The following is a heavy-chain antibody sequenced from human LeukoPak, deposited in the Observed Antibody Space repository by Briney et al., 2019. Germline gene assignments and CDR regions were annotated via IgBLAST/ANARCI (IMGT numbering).Heavy chain of an antibody. J-gene: IGHJ4*02. D-gene: IGHD3-9*01. V-gene: IGHV3-21*01. CDR2: ISSSSSYI. CDR1: GFTFSSYS. CDR3: ASGWGPYDILTGYCDY. Sequence: GGSLRLSCAAPGFTFSSYSMNWVRQAPGKGLEWVSSISSSSSYIYYADSVKGRFTISRDNANNSLYLQMNSLRAEDTAVYYCASGWGPYDILTGYCDYWGQGTLVTVSS.